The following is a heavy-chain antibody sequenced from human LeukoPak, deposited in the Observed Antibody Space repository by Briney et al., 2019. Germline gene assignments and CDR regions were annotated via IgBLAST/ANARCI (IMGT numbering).Heavy chain of an antibody. CDR3: ARDLWPGIAADYYYYYGMDV. CDR2: ISAYNGNT. D-gene: IGHD6-13*01. V-gene: IGHV1-18*04. J-gene: IGHJ6*04. CDR1: GYTFTSYG. Sequence: ASVKVSCKASGYTFTSYGISWVRQAPGQGLEWMGWISAYNGNTNYAQKLQGKVTMTTDTSTSTAYMELRSLRSDDTAVYYCARDLWPGIAADYYYYYGMDVWGKGTTVTVSS.